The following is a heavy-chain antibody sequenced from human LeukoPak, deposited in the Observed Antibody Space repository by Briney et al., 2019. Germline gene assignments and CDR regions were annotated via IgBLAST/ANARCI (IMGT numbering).Heavy chain of an antibody. CDR1: GGSFSGYY. Sequence: SETLSLTCAVYGGSFSGYYWSWIRQPPGKGLEWIGRIYTSGSTNYNPSLKSRVTMSVDTSKNQFSLKLSSVTAADTAVYYCARYRSSYYFDYWGQGTLVTVSS. CDR2: IYTSGST. J-gene: IGHJ4*02. CDR3: ARYRSSYYFDY. D-gene: IGHD6-13*01. V-gene: IGHV4-59*10.